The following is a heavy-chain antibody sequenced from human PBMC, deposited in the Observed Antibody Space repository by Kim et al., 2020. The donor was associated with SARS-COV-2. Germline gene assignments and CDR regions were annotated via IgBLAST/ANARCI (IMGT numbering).Heavy chain of an antibody. D-gene: IGHD2-15*01. J-gene: IGHJ3*02. CDR3: ARARINWRLLLPYSSDAFDI. V-gene: IGHV4-34*01. CDR1: GGSFSGYY. CDR2: INNSGST. Sequence: SETLSLTCAVYGGSFSGYYWSWIRQPPGKGLEWIGEINNSGSTNYNPSLKSRVTISVDTSKNQFSLKLSSVTAADTAVYYCARARINWRLLLPYSSDAFDIWAKGQWSPSLQ.